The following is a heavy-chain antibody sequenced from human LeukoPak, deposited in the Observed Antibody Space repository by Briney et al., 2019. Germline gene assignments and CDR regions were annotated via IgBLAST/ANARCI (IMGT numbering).Heavy chain of an antibody. CDR2: IWSDGSNA. D-gene: IGHD3-9*01. V-gene: IGHV3-33*06. CDR1: GFTFSSYG. Sequence: GRSLRLSCVGSGFTFSSYGMHWVRQAPGKGLEWVAVIWSDGSNAYYVDSVKGRFTISRDNSKNTLYLQMYSLGVEDTAVYYCAKDYHPHIAIPGTFAGEYWGQGTLVTVSS. J-gene: IGHJ4*02. CDR3: AKDYHPHIAIPGTFAGEY.